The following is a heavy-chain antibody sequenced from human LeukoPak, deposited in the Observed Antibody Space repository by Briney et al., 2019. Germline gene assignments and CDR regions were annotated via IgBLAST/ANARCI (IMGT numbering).Heavy chain of an antibody. Sequence: SVKVSCKASGGTFSSYAISWVRQAPGQGLEWMGRIIPIFGTANYAQKFQGRVTITTDESTSTAYMELSSLRSEDTAVYYCVTLLSNAAFDYWGQGTLVTVSS. CDR1: GGTFSSYA. D-gene: IGHD6-25*01. V-gene: IGHV1-69*05. CDR3: VTLLSNAAFDY. CDR2: IIPIFGTA. J-gene: IGHJ4*02.